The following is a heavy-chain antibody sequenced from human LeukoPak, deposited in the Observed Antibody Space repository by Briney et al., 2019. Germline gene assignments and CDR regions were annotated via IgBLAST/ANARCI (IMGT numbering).Heavy chain of an antibody. CDR1: GGTFSSYA. CDR3: ARDQAKYYYYGMDV. Sequence: SVKVSCKASGGTFSSYAISWVRQAPGQGLEWMGGIIPILGIANYAQKFQGRVTITADKSTSTAYMELSSLRSEDTAVYYCARDQAKYYYYGMDVWGQGTTVTVSS. V-gene: IGHV1-69*10. CDR2: IIPILGIA. J-gene: IGHJ6*02.